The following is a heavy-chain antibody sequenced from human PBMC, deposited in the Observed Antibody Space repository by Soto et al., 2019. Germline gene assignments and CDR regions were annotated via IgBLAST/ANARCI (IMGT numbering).Heavy chain of an antibody. Sequence: ESGGGLIQPGGSLRLSCAASGFTFSYGIHWLRQAPGKGLEWVAYISYDSSNKFYGDSVKGRFTISRDNSKNTQFLQMNSLRAEDTAVYYGAKLVIGYCSGNTCDDYWGQGTLVAVSS. V-gene: IGHV3-30*18. J-gene: IGHJ4*02. CDR3: AKLVIGYCSGNTCDDY. CDR1: GFTFSYG. CDR2: ISYDSSNK. D-gene: IGHD2-15*01.